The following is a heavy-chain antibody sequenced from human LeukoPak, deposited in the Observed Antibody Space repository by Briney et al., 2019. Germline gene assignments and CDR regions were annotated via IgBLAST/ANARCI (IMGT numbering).Heavy chain of an antibody. D-gene: IGHD4-17*01. CDR2: ISGSTGDT. CDR3: ARDENYGIFFNVDY. J-gene: IGHJ4*02. CDR1: GYSFVLYG. Sequence: ASVKVSCKASGYSFVLYGISWVRQAPGEGPEWMGWISGSTGDTNYAQKFQGRVTMTADSSSSTAYMELRSLRSDDTAIYYCARDENYGIFFNVDYWGQGTLVTVSS. V-gene: IGHV1-18*01.